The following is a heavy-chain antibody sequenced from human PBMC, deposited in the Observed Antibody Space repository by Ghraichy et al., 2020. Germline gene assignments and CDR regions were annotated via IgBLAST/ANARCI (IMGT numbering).Heavy chain of an antibody. CDR3: ARGYCSSTSCYAY. CDR1: GGSFSGYY. CDR2: INHSGST. V-gene: IGHV4-34*01. J-gene: IGHJ4*02. Sequence: SETLSLICAVYGGSFSGYYWSWIRQPPGKGLEWIGEINHSGSTNYNPSLKSRVTISVDTSKNQFSLKLSSVTAADTAVYYCARGYCSSTSCYAYWGQGTLVTVSS. D-gene: IGHD2-2*01.